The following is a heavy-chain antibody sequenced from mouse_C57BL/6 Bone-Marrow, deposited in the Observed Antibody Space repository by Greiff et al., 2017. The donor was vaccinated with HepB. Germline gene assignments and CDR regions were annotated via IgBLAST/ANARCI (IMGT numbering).Heavy chain of an antibody. D-gene: IGHD2-3*01. CDR2: ISSGSSTI. CDR1: GFTFSDYG. J-gene: IGHJ4*01. Sequence: EVQRVESGGGLVKPGGSLKLSCAASGFTFSDYGMHWVRQAPEKGLEWVAYISSGSSTIYYADKVKGRFTISRDNAKNTLFLQMTSLRSEDTAMYYCARHGYYSFYYAMDYWGQGTSVTVSS. V-gene: IGHV5-17*01. CDR3: ARHGYYSFYYAMDY.